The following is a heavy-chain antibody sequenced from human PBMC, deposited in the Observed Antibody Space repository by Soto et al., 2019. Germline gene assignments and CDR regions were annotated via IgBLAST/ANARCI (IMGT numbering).Heavy chain of an antibody. CDR1: GGSISSSSYY. V-gene: IGHV4-39*01. D-gene: IGHD3-3*01. Sequence: KTSETLSLTCTVSGGSISSSSYYWGWIRQHPGKGLEWIGSIYYSGSTYYNPSLKSRVTISVDTSKNQFSLKLSSVTAADTAVYYCARQRRYYDLWSGYYSYYYYGMDVWGQGTTVTVSS. CDR3: ARQRRYYDLWSGYYSYYYYGMDV. J-gene: IGHJ6*02. CDR2: IYYSGST.